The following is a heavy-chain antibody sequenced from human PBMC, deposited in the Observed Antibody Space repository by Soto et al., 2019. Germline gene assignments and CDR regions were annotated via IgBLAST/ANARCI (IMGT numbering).Heavy chain of an antibody. V-gene: IGHV3-30-3*01. CDR3: ARGFIYCGGDCYSGTDAFDI. CDR2: ISYDGSNK. D-gene: IGHD2-21*02. Sequence: QVQLVESGGGVVQPGRSLRLSCAASGFTFSSYAMHWVRQAPGKGLEWVAVISYDGSNKYYADSVKGRFTISRDNSKNTVYLQMNSLRAEDTAVYYCARGFIYCGGDCYSGTDAFDIWGQGTMVTVSS. CDR1: GFTFSSYA. J-gene: IGHJ3*02.